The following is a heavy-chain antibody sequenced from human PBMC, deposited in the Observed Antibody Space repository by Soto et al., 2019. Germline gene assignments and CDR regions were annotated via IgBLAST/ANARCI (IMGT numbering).Heavy chain of an antibody. J-gene: IGHJ6*02. CDR1: GGTFSSYA. CDR3: ARDIRHERITIFGVVTPGHYYGMDV. Sequence: QVQLVQSGAEVKKPGSSVKVSCKASGGTFSSYAISWVRQAPGQGLEWMGGIIPIFGTANYAQKFKGRVTITTDKSTSTAYMELSSLGSEDTAVYYCARDIRHERITIFGVVTPGHYYGMDVWGQGTTVTVSS. V-gene: IGHV1-69*06. D-gene: IGHD3-3*01. CDR2: IIPIFGTA.